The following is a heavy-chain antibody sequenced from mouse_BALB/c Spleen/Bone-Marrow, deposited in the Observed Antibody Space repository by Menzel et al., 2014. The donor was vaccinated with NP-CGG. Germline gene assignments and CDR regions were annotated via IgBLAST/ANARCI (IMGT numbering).Heavy chain of an antibody. CDR3: ARGGITPLDL. CDR1: GITVSSYA. V-gene: IGHV5-6-5*01. D-gene: IGHD1-1*01. Sequence: EVMLVESGGGLVKPGGSLKLSCEASGITVSSYAMSWVRQTPEKRLEWVASIGSGGRKHYPDSVEGRLTISRDNARKILSPPVWRPESEDPAIDYCARGGITPLDLWGQRIPPTVSS. J-gene: IGHJ2*01. CDR2: IGSGGRK.